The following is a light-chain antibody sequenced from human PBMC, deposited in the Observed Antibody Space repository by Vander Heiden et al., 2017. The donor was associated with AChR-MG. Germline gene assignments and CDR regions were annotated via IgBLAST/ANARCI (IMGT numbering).Light chain of an antibody. CDR2: DAA. V-gene: IGKV3-11*01. Sequence: EIVLTQSPATLSLSPGERATLCRRHRQSVRSYLAWYQQKPGQAPRLLIYDAANRATGIAARFSGSGSGTDVTLTISSREQEDFAVYYCQQRSNWPPYTFGQGTKLEIK. CDR1: QSVRSY. J-gene: IGKJ2*01. CDR3: QQRSNWPPYT.